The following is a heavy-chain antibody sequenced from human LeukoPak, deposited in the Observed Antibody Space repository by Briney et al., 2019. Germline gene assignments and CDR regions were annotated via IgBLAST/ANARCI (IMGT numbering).Heavy chain of an antibody. V-gene: IGHV3-9*01. D-gene: IGHD2-15*01. CDR3: ARDATWSHFDY. CDR1: GFTFDDYA. CDR2: ISWNSGSI. Sequence: GGSLRLSCAASGFTFDDYAMHWVRQAPGKGLEWVSGISWNSGSIGYADSVKGRFTISRDNSKNTLYLQMNSLRAEDTAVYYCARDATWSHFDYWGQGTLVTVSS. J-gene: IGHJ4*02.